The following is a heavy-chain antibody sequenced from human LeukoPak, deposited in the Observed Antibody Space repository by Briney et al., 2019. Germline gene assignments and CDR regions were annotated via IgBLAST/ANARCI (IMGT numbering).Heavy chain of an antibody. CDR3: VRDPRGWYGEYFDY. J-gene: IGHJ4*02. V-gene: IGHV1-18*01. D-gene: IGHD6-19*01. CDR2: ISAYNGNT. Sequence: ASVKVSCKASGYTFTSYGISWVRQAPGQRLGWMGWISAYNGNTNYAQKLQGRVTMPTDTSMSTAYMELRSLRSDGTAVYYCVRDPRGWYGEYFDYWGEGTLVTVSS. CDR1: GYTFTSYG.